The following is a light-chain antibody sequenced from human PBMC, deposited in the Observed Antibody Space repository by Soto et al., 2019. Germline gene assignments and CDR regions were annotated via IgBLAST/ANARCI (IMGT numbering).Light chain of an antibody. Sequence: DIQMTPSPSSLSASVGDRSTITCRASQPIGANLNWYRQKPGKATKLLIYAASSLQSGVPSRFSGSGSGTDFTLTISSLQPEEFATYYCQQANSFPITVGQGTRLEIK. V-gene: IGKV1-39*01. CDR3: QQANSFPIT. CDR1: QPIGAN. CDR2: AAS. J-gene: IGKJ5*01.